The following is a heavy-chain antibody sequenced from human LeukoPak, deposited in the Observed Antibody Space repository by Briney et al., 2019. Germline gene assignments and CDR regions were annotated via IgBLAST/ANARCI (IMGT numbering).Heavy chain of an antibody. CDR1: DGAITSDTYS. Sequence: SQTLSLTCAVSDGAITSDTYSWTWIRQTPGKGLEWIGFSHHSGASFYNPSLKSRVTISVDRTKNQFSLALTSVTAADTAVYYCASTYCGDYISYFDFWGQGTPVTVSS. CDR2: SHHSGAS. J-gene: IGHJ4*02. V-gene: IGHV4-30-2*01. D-gene: IGHD4-17*01. CDR3: ASTYCGDYISYFDF.